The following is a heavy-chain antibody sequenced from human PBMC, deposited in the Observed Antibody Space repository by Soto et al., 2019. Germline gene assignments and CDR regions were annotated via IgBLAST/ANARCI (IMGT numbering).Heavy chain of an antibody. Sequence: GSGPTLVNPTETLTLTCTVSGFSLSNARMGVSWIRQPPGKALEWLAHIFSNDEKSYSTSLKSRLTISKDTSKSQVVLTMTNMDPVDTATYYCARILSTYGYYGMDVWGQGTTVTVSS. D-gene: IGHD2-8*01. CDR3: ARILSTYGYYGMDV. CDR2: IFSNDEK. J-gene: IGHJ6*02. V-gene: IGHV2-26*01. CDR1: GFSLSNARMG.